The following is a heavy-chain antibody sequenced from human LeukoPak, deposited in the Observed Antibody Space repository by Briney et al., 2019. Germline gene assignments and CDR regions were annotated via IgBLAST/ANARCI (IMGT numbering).Heavy chain of an antibody. CDR1: GGSISSGGCS. J-gene: IGHJ5*02. CDR2: IYHSGST. V-gene: IGHV4-30-2*01. Sequence: SQTLSLTCAVSGGSISSGGCSWSWIRQPPGKGLEWIGYIYHSGSTYYNPSLKSRVTISVDRSKNQFSLKLSSVTAADTAVYYCARGLTYYDSSGYYRNVLGNWFDPWGQGTLVTVSS. CDR3: ARGLTYYDSSGYYRNVLGNWFDP. D-gene: IGHD3-22*01.